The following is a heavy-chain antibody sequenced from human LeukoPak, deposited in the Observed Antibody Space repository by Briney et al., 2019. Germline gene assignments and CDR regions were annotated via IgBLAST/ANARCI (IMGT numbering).Heavy chain of an antibody. J-gene: IGHJ5*02. CDR2: ISAYNGNT. CDR3: ARYSSSWQVGLYWFDP. Sequence: ASVKVPCKASGYTFTSYGISWVRQAPGQGLEWMGWISAYNGNTNYAQKLQGRVTMTTDTSTSTAYMELRSLRSDDTAVYYCARYSSSWQVGLYWFDPWGQGTLVTVSS. CDR1: GYTFTSYG. V-gene: IGHV1-18*01. D-gene: IGHD6-13*01.